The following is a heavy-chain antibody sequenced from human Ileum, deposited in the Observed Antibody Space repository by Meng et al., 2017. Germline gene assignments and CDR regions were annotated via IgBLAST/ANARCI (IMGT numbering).Heavy chain of an antibody. CDR2: ISGGGHST. CDR1: GFTFSGYA. D-gene: IGHD2/OR15-2a*01. J-gene: IGHJ4*02. CDR3: AKDVESSFPWDY. Sequence: VTLVESGGGCVHHVGALTRAWAASGFTFSGYAMSWVRQAPGKGLEWVSGISGGGHSTYYADSVKGRFTISRDNSKNTLYLQMNSLRAEDTAVYYCAKDVESSFPWDYWGQGTLVTVSS. V-gene: IGHV3-23*04.